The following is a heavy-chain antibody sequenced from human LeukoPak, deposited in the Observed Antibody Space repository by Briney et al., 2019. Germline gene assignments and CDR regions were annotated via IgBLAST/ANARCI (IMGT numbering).Heavy chain of an antibody. J-gene: IGHJ3*02. CDR3: ASYCSSTSCFASDAFDI. CDR1: GYSISSGYY. CDR2: IYHSGST. D-gene: IGHD2-2*01. Sequence: SETLSLTCTVSGYSISSGYYWGWIRQPPGKGLEWIGSIYHSGSTYYNPSLKSRVTKSVDTPKNQFSLKLSSVTAADTAVYYCASYCSSTSCFASDAFDIWGQGTMVTVSS. V-gene: IGHV4-38-2*02.